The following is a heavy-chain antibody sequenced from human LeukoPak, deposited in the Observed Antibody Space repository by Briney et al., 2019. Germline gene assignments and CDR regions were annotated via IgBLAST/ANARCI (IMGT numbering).Heavy chain of an antibody. D-gene: IGHD3-3*01. CDR2: INPNSGGT. V-gene: IGHV1-2*02. CDR3: ARSYDFWSGQLPDY. CDR1: GYTFTGYY. J-gene: IGHJ4*02. Sequence: ASVKVSCKASGYTFTGYYMHWVRQAPGQGLEWMGWINPNSGGTNYAQKFQGRVTMTRDTSISTAYMELSRLRSDDTAVYYCARSYDFWSGQLPDYWGRGTLVTVSS.